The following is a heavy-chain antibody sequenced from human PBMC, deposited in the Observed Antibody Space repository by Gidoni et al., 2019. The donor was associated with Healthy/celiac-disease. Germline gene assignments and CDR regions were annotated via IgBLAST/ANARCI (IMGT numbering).Heavy chain of an antibody. J-gene: IGHJ4*02. V-gene: IGHV2-5*02. CDR2: IYWDDDK. Sequence: QITLKESGPTLVNPTQTLTLTCTFSGLPLSTTGVGVGWSRQPPGKALEWLALIYWDDDKRYSPSLKSRLTITKDPSKNQVVLTMTNMDPVDTATYYCAHRRGDVNCGFYYFDYWGQGTLVTVSS. D-gene: IGHD3-10*01. CDR1: GLPLSTTGVG. CDR3: AHRRGDVNCGFYYFDY.